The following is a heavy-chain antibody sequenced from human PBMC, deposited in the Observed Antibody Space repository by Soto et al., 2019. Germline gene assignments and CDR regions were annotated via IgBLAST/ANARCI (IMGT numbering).Heavy chain of an antibody. J-gene: IGHJ3*02. CDR3: ASDSDSSGWPSYAFDI. D-gene: IGHD6-19*01. V-gene: IGHV4-39*07. CDR1: GGSISSSNYY. CDR2: IYHSGST. Sequence: PSETLSLTCTVSGGSISSSNYYWGWIRQPPGKGLEWIGEIYHSGSTNYNPSLKSRVTISVDTSKNQFSLKLSSVTAADTAVYYCASDSDSSGWPSYAFDIWGQGTMVTVSS.